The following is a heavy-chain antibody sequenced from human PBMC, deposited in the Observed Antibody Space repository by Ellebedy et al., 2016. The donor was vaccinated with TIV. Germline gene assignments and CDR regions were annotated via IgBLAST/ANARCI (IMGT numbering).Heavy chain of an antibody. CDR2: IRTESSESSAA. V-gene: IGHV3-48*04. Sequence: GGFLRLSXEASGFFFSSSVLNWVRQAPGKGLEWLSNIRTESSESSAAYYTDSVKGRFTISRDDAKNSLYLRMNSLRAEDTALYYCARDVGVAYGMDVWGQGTTVTVSS. D-gene: IGHD1-26*01. J-gene: IGHJ6*02. CDR1: GFFFSSSV. CDR3: ARDVGVAYGMDV.